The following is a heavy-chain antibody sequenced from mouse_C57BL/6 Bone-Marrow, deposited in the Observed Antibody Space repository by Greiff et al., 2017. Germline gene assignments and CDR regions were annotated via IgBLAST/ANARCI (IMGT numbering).Heavy chain of an antibody. D-gene: IGHD2-4*01. CDR2: ISSGGSYT. J-gene: IGHJ3*01. CDR1: GFTFSSYG. Sequence: EVQLQESGGDLVKPGGSLKLSCAASGFTFSSYGMSWVRQTPDKRLEWVATISSGGSYTYYPDSVKGRFTISRDDAKNTLYLQMSSLKSEDTAMYYCAREDYPFAYWGQGTLVTVSA. V-gene: IGHV5-6*01. CDR3: AREDYPFAY.